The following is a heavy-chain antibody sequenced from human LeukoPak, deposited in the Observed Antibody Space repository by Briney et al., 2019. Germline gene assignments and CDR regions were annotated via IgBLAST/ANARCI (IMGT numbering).Heavy chain of an antibody. D-gene: IGHD2/OR15-2a*01. J-gene: IGHJ3*02. V-gene: IGHV3-53*01. Sequence: GSLRLACAASGISVSSKYMSWVRQAPGKGLDWVSVIFDGDKTYYVDSVKGRFTISRDNSKNTLYLQMNSLTAEDTAVYYCARGDNNSLAFDIWGQGTMVTVSS. CDR3: ARGDNNSLAFDI. CDR2: IFDGDKT. CDR1: GISVSSKY.